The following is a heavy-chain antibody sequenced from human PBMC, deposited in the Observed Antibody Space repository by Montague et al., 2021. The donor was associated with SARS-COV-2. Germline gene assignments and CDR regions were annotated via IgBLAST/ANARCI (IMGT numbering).Heavy chain of an antibody. CDR2: IHYIGNT. V-gene: IGHV4-39*01. CDR3: ARLLPDGTVVATDIPFDS. J-gene: IGHJ4*02. CDR1: GASISRSDYY. D-gene: IGHD2-21*02. Sequence: SETLSLTCNVSGASISRSDYYWAWIRQPPGKGLELIGSIHYIGNTYYSPSLESRVTISVDTSENQFSLKLRSVIAADTAVHYCARLLPDGTVVATDIPFDSWGQGTLVPVSS.